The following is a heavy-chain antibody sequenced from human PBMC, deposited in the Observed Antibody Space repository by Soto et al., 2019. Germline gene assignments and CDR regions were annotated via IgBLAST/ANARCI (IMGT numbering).Heavy chain of an antibody. CDR2: INHSGST. CDR1: GGSFSGYY. D-gene: IGHD3-22*01. V-gene: IGHV4-34*01. CDR3: ARGVRITTIVVVITTDDWFDP. Sequence: SETLSLTCAVYGGSFSGYYWSWIRQPPGKGLEWIGEINHSGSTNYNPSLKSRVTISVDTSKNQFSLKLSSVTAADTAVYYCARGVRITTIVVVITTDDWFDPWGQGTLVTVSS. J-gene: IGHJ5*02.